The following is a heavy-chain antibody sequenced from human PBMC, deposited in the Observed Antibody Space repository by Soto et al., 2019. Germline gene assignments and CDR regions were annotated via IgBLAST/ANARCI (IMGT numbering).Heavy chain of an antibody. CDR2: IYYSGST. V-gene: IGHV4-39*01. Sequence: PSETLSLTCTVSGGSISSSSYYWGWIRQPPGKGLEWIGSIYYSGSTYYNPSLKSRVTISVDTSKNQFSLKLSSVTAADTAVYYCARQQVRQWLSPTMYYFDYWGQGTLVTVSS. CDR3: ARQQVRQWLSPTMYYFDY. J-gene: IGHJ4*02. CDR1: GGSISSSSYY. D-gene: IGHD6-19*01.